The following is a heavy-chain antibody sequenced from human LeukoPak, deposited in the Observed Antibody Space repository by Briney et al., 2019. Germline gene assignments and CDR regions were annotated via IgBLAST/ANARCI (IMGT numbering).Heavy chain of an antibody. CDR3: ARERLGYSYFDY. Sequence: GGSLRLSCAASGFTFSSYGMHWVRQAPGKGLEWVAVIWYDGSNKYYADSVKGRFTISRDNSKNTLYLQMNSLRAEDTAVYYCARERLGYSYFDYWGQGTLVTVSS. D-gene: IGHD6-13*01. CDR2: IWYDGSNK. V-gene: IGHV3-33*01. CDR1: GFTFSSYG. J-gene: IGHJ4*02.